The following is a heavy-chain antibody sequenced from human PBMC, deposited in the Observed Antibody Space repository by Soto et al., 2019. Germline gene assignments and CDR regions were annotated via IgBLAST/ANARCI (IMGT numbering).Heavy chain of an antibody. Sequence: ASVKVSCKTSGYTFSSFGISWVRQAPGQGLEWMGWISPYNDNRNYAQNLQGRVTMTTDTSTSTAYMELRSLRSDDTAMYYCARDRIAAAGPFDYWGQGTLVTVS. CDR3: ARDRIAAAGPFDY. CDR1: GYTFSSFG. D-gene: IGHD6-13*01. J-gene: IGHJ4*02. V-gene: IGHV1-18*04. CDR2: ISPYNDNR.